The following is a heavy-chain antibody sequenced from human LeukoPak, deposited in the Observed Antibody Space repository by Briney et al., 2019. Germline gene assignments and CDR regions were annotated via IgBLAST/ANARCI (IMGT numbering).Heavy chain of an antibody. Sequence: GGSLGLSCVASGFTFSTSWVTWVRQAPGKGLEWVANIDKHGSGKYYVDSVKGRFAISRDYASNSVFLQMGSLRAEDTSVYYCARDAGWGYYDLWGQGTPVTVSS. CDR2: IDKHGSGK. V-gene: IGHV3-7*01. J-gene: IGHJ4*02. D-gene: IGHD1-26*01. CDR1: GFTFSTSW. CDR3: ARDAGWGYYDL.